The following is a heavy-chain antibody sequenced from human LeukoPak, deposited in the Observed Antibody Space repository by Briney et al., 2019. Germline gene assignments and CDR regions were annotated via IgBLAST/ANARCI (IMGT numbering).Heavy chain of an antibody. J-gene: IGHJ3*02. CDR2: IYYSGST. CDR3: ARDYRYNWNDGDAFDI. CDR1: GGSISSGDYY. Sequence: SQTLSLTCTVSGGSISSGDYYWSWIHQPPGKGLEWIGYIYYSGSTYYNPSLKSRVTISVDTSKNQFSLKLSSVTAADTAVYYCARDYRYNWNDGDAFDIWGQGTMVTVSS. V-gene: IGHV4-30-4*08. D-gene: IGHD1-1*01.